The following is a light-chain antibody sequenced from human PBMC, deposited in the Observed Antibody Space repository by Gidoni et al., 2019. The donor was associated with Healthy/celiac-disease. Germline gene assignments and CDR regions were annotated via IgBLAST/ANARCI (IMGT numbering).Light chain of an antibody. CDR2: QDS. J-gene: IGLJ1*01. CDR1: KLGDKY. CDR3: QAWDISAYV. V-gene: IGLV3-1*01. Sequence: SYELTQPPSVSVSPGQTASITCYGDKLGDKYACWYQKKPSQSPVLVIYQDSKRPSGIPERFSGSNSGNTATLTISGTQAMDEADYYCQAWDISAYVFGTGTKVTVL.